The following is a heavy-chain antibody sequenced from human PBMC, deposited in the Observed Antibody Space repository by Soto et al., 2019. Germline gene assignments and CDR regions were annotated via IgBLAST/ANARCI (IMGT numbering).Heavy chain of an antibody. CDR3: ARVYPHGGTLHFDY. CDR2: ISSSSSII. D-gene: IGHD1-1*01. V-gene: IGHV3-11*01. CDR1: GFTFSDFY. Sequence: GGSLRLSCATSGFTFSDFYMSWIRQAPGKGLEWISYISSSSSIIYYADSVKGRFSVSRDYGKNSLHLQMNSLRAEDTAVYYWARVYPHGGTLHFDYWGQGTLVTVSS. J-gene: IGHJ4*02.